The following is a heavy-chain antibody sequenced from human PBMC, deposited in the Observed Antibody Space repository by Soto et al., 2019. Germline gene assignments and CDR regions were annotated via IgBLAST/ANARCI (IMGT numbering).Heavy chain of an antibody. CDR3: ASRPRGSVAGTLDS. V-gene: IGHV3-23*01. D-gene: IGHD6-19*01. CDR1: GFTFRNNV. Sequence: EVQLLESGGGLAQPGGSLRLSCAASGFTFRNNVLSWVRQAPGKGLDWVSGITGSGRDTYYADSVKGRFTISRDNSKNMVFLQMNSLSVEDTAIYYCASRPRGSVAGTLDSWGQGSLVTVS. J-gene: IGHJ5*01. CDR2: ITGSGRDT.